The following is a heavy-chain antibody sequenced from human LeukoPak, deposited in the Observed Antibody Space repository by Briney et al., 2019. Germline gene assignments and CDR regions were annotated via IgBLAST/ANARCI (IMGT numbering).Heavy chain of an antibody. Sequence: GGSLRLSCAASGFTFSSYSMNWVRQAPGKGLEWVSSISSSSSYIYYADSVKGRFTISRDNAKNSLYLQMNSLRAEDTAVYYCARDLGVMITFGAFDIWGQGTLVTVSS. CDR2: ISSSSSYI. J-gene: IGHJ3*02. CDR3: ARDLGVMITFGAFDI. CDR1: GFTFSSYS. D-gene: IGHD3-16*01. V-gene: IGHV3-21*01.